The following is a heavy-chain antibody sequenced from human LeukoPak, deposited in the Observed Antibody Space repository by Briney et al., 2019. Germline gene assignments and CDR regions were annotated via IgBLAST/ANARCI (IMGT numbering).Heavy chain of an antibody. CDR2: IYTSGST. Sequence: PSETLSLTCTVSGGSISSYYWSWIRQPAGKGLEWIGRIYTSGSTNYNPSLESRVTMSVDTSKNQFSLTLSSVTAADTAVYYCARSEITARQKYYFDYWGQGTLVTVSS. CDR3: ARSEITARQKYYFDY. V-gene: IGHV4-4*07. CDR1: GGSISSYY. D-gene: IGHD3-16*01. J-gene: IGHJ4*02.